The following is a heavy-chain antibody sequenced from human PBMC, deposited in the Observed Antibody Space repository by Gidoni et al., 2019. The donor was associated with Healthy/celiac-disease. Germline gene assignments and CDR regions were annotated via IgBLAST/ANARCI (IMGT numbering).Heavy chain of an antibody. D-gene: IGHD2-15*01. CDR3: TTEGGPNWFDP. J-gene: IGHJ5*02. Sequence: GRFTISRDDSKNTLYLQMTSLKTEDTAVYYCTTEGGPNWFDPWGQGTLVTVSS. V-gene: IGHV3-15*01.